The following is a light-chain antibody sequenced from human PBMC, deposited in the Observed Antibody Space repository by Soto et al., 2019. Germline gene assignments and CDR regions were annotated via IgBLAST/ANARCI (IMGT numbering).Light chain of an antibody. CDR1: QSISSW. Sequence: DIQMTQSPSTLSASVGDRVTITCRASQSISSWLAWYQQKPGKAPKLLINKASSLESGVPSRFSGSGSGTDFTLTISRLEPEDFAVYYCQQYGSSPWTFGQGTKVDIK. J-gene: IGKJ1*01. CDR2: KAS. V-gene: IGKV1-5*03. CDR3: QQYGSSPWT.